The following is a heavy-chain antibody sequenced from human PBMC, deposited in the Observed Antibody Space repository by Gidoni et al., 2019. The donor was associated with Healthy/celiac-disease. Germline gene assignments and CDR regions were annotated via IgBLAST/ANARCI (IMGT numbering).Heavy chain of an antibody. V-gene: IGHV3-53*01. D-gene: IGHD5-18*01. J-gene: IGHJ4*02. Sequence: EVQRVESGGGLSQPGGSLRLSCAASGFTVSSNYMGWVRQAPGKGLEWVSVIYSGGSTYYADSVKGRFTISRDNSKNTLYLQMNSLRAEDTAVYYCASERGYSYGVSDYWGQGTLVTVSS. CDR1: GFTVSSNY. CDR2: IYSGGST. CDR3: ASERGYSYGVSDY.